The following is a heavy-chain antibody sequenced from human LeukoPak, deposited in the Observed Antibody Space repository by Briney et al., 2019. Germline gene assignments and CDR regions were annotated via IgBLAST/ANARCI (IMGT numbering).Heavy chain of an antibody. V-gene: IGHV3-23*01. CDR2: ISDSGAGT. CDR3: AKDDAVGGGYLDY. J-gene: IGHJ4*02. D-gene: IGHD2-2*01. Sequence: GGSLRLSCAASGLTFSSYAMSWVRQAPGKGLAWISFISDSGAGTYYADSVKGRFSISRDNSKNTLYLQINSLTAEDTAIYYCAKDDAVGGGYLDYWGQGTLVTVSS. CDR1: GLTFSSYA.